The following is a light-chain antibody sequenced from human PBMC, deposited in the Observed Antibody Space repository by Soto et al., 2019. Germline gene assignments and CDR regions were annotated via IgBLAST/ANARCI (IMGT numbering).Light chain of an antibody. CDR3: QQSYSAPTA. CDR1: QSISTF. J-gene: IGKJ1*01. Sequence: DIQMTQSPLSLSASVGDRVSITCRASQSISTFLNWYQQTPGRAPKLLIYAATTLQRGVPSRFVGTGSGTDFTLTISSLQPEDFATYFCQQSYSAPTAFDQGTKVDIK. V-gene: IGKV1-39*01. CDR2: AAT.